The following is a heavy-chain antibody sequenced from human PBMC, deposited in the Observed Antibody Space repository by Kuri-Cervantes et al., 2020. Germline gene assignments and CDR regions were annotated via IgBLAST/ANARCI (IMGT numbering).Heavy chain of an antibody. CDR2: IRFDESNQ. CDR3: ARGNSYYDYVWGSYRPDYYYYYYMDV. Sequence: GGSLRLSCAASGFNFSSYGMHWVRQAPGKGLEWVAFIRFDESNQYYADSVKGRFTISRDNSKTTLYLQMNSLRAEDTAVYYCARGNSYYDYVWGSYRPDYYYYYYMDVWGKGTTVTVSS. V-gene: IGHV3-30*02. J-gene: IGHJ6*03. D-gene: IGHD3-16*02. CDR1: GFNFSSYG.